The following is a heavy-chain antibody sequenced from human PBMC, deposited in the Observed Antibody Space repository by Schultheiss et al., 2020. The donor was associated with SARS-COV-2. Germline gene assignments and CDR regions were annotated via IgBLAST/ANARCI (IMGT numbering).Heavy chain of an antibody. Sequence: GGSLRLSCAASGFTFTSYAMHWVRQAPGKGLEWVSAISGSGGSTYYADSVKGRFTISRDNSKNTLYLQMNSLRAEDTAVYYCAKSINCGGDCYPDYYYYYYMDVWGKGTTVTVSS. D-gene: IGHD2-21*02. CDR1: GFTFTSYA. J-gene: IGHJ6*03. V-gene: IGHV3-23*01. CDR3: AKSINCGGDCYPDYYYYYYMDV. CDR2: ISGSGGST.